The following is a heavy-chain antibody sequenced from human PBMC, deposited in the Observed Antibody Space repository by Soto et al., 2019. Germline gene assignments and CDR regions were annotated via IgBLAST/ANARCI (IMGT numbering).Heavy chain of an antibody. Sequence: QLHLQESGPGLVRPSETLSLTCTVSGGSINDFAYYWGWIRQPPGKGLEWIGTVYHNENTYYNPSLKSRVTISVDTAKNQFSLNRRSVTAADTAIYFCARRERYYGSPGWFDPWGQGALVTVSS. CDR3: ARRERYYGSPGWFDP. J-gene: IGHJ5*02. CDR2: VYHNENT. CDR1: GGSINDFAYY. V-gene: IGHV4-39*01. D-gene: IGHD3-16*01.